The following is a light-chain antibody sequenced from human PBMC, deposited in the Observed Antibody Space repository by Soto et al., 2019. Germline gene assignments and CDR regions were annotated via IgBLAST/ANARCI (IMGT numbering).Light chain of an antibody. CDR1: QRLLHINGYND. CDR3: IQDRQNTTT. CDR2: WGS. V-gene: IGKV2-28*01. J-gene: IGKJ1*01. Sequence: DIGMTQSPLSLPVTPGEPASISFRSSQRLLHINGYNDWDWYLQKPRQSPQLLIYWGSNRAAGVPDRFSFSGSGTDFKLKINRVEAEDVGVDFCIQDRQNTTTFGHGNKVEIK.